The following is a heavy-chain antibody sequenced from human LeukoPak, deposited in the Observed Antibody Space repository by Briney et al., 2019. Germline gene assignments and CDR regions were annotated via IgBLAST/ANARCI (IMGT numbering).Heavy chain of an antibody. Sequence: PGGSLRLSCAASEFTFSSYAMSWVRQAPGKGLEWVSAISGSGGSTYYADSVKGRFTISRDNSKNTLYLQMNSLRDEDTAVFYCARDVSGDYVFEFWGQGTLVAVSS. V-gene: IGHV3-23*01. J-gene: IGHJ4*02. CDR3: ARDVSGDYVFEF. CDR1: EFTFSSYA. CDR2: ISGSGGST. D-gene: IGHD4-17*01.